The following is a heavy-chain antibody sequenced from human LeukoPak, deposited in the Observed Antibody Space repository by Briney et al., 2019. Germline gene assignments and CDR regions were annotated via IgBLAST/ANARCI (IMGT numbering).Heavy chain of an antibody. V-gene: IGHV1-18*01. D-gene: IGHD2-8*01. CDR2: ISAYNGNT. CDR1: GYTFTSYG. J-gene: IGHJ6*03. Sequence: GESLKISCKASGYTFTSYGISWVRQAPGQGLEWMGWISAYNGNTNYAQKLQGRVTMTTDTSTSTAYMELRSLRSDDTAVYYCARSSIRWVIVLMTLSNYYYYMDVWGKGTTVTVSS. CDR3: ARSSIRWVIVLMTLSNYYYYMDV.